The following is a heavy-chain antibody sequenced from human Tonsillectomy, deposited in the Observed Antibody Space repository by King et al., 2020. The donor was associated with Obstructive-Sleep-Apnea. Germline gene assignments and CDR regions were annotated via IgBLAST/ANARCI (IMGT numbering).Heavy chain of an antibody. V-gene: IGHV2-26*01. CDR1: GFSLSIARMG. CDR3: ARLKNTAMVSYYGMDV. D-gene: IGHD5-18*01. Sequence: TLKESGPVLVKPTETLTLTCTVSGFSLSIARMGVSWIRQPPGKALEWLAHIFSNDEKSYSTSLKSRPPISKDTSKRQVVLTMTNMDPVDTATYYCARLKNTAMVSYYGMDVWGQGTTVTVSS. J-gene: IGHJ6*02. CDR2: IFSNDEK.